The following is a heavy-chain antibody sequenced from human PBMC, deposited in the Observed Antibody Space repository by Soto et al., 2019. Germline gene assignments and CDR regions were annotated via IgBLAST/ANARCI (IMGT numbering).Heavy chain of an antibody. Sequence: EVQLLESGGGLVQPGGSLRLSCAASGFTFSNYAMSWVRQAPGKGLEWVSTISGSGGSTYYADSVKGRFTISRDNSKYSLYLQMNSLRADDTAVYYCAKDRYYGSGSYPDVWGQGTTVTVSS. D-gene: IGHD3-10*01. CDR1: GFTFSNYA. J-gene: IGHJ6*02. CDR3: AKDRYYGSGSYPDV. CDR2: ISGSGGST. V-gene: IGHV3-23*01.